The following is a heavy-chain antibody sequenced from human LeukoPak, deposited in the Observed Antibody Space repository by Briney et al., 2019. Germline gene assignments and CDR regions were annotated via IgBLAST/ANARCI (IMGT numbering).Heavy chain of an antibody. CDR2: INVDGSIT. Sequence: GGSLRLSCAASGFTFSSYWMHWVRQVPGKGLVWVSRINVDGSITSYAESVKGRFTISRDNAKNTVFLQMNSLRAEDTAVYYCARDAQGRDGYNYPDYWGQGILVTVSS. CDR3: ARDAQGRDGYNYPDY. D-gene: IGHD5-24*01. CDR1: GFTFSSYW. J-gene: IGHJ4*02. V-gene: IGHV3-74*01.